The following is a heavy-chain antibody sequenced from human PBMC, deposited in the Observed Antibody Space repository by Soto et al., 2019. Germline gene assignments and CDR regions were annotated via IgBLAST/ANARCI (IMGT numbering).Heavy chain of an antibody. CDR1: GGTFSSYA. J-gene: IGHJ4*02. V-gene: IGHV1-69*01. D-gene: IGHD3-22*01. CDR2: IIPIFGTA. CDR3: ARGDTYYYDSSGYRREGYFDY. Sequence: QVQLVQSGAEVKKPGSSVKVSCKASGGTFSSYAISWVRQAPGQGLEWMGGIIPIFGTANYAQKFQGRVTITADESTSTAYMELSRLRSEDTAVYYCARGDTYYYDSSGYRREGYFDYWGQGTLVTVSS.